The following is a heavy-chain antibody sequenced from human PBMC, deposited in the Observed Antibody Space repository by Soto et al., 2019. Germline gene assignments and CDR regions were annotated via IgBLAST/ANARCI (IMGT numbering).Heavy chain of an antibody. CDR2: ISAYNGNT. CDR3: ARVRSGAGPTLFDY. Sequence: ASVKVSCKASGYTFTSYGISWVRQDPGQGLEWMGWISAYNGNTNYAQKLQGRVTMTTDTSTSTAYMELRSLRSDDTAVYYCARVRSGAGPTLFDYWGQGTLVTVSS. V-gene: IGHV1-18*01. D-gene: IGHD4-17*01. J-gene: IGHJ4*02. CDR1: GYTFTSYG.